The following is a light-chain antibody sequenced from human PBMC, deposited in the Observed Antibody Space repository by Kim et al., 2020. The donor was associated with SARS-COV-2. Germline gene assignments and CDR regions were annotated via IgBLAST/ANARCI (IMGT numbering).Light chain of an antibody. CDR3: QAWDSSTFYV. J-gene: IGLJ1*01. CDR1: KLGDKY. Sequence: SYELTQPPSVSVSPGQTASITCSGDKLGDKYACWYQQKPGQSPVLVIYQDTKRPSGIPERFSGSNSGNTATLTISVTQAMDEADYYCQAWDSSTFYVFGTGTKVTRP. CDR2: QDT. V-gene: IGLV3-1*01.